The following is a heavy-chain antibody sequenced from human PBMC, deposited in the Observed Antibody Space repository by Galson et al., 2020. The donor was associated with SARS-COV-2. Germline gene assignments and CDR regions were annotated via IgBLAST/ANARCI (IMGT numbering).Heavy chain of an antibody. D-gene: IGHD5-12*01. CDR1: GFTFDDYA. CDR2: ISWNSGSI. V-gene: IGHV3-9*01. CDR3: AKDKFDGYNPYRAFDI. Sequence: TGGSLRLSCAASGFTFDDYAMHWVRQAPGKGLEWVSGISWNSGSIGYADSVKGRFTISRDNAKNSLYLQMNSLRAEDTALYYCAKDKFDGYNPYRAFDIWGQGTMVTVSS. J-gene: IGHJ3*02.